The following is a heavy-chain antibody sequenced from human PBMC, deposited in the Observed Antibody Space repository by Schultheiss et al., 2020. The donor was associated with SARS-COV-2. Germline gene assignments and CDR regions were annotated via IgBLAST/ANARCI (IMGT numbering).Heavy chain of an antibody. J-gene: IGHJ3*02. D-gene: IGHD1-26*01. V-gene: IGHV3-30*07. CDR3: ATVVGATTGAFDI. Sequence: GGSLRLSCAASGFTFSSYAMHWVRQAPGKGLEWVAVISYDGSNKYYADSVKGRFTISRDNSKNTLYLQMNSLRAEDTAVYYCATVVGATTGAFDIWGQGTMVTVSS. CDR1: GFTFSSYA. CDR2: ISYDGSNK.